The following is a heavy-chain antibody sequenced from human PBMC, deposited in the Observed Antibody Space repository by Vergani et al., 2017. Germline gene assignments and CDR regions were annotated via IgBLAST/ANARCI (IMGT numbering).Heavy chain of an antibody. Sequence: QVQLVQSGAEVKKPGSSVKVSCKASGGTFSSYAISWVRQAPGQGLAWMGGIIPIFGTANYAQKFQGRVTITADESTSTAYMELSSLRSEEPAVYYCARGDWKWPRYYYHMDVWGKGTTVTVSS. V-gene: IGHV1-69*01. J-gene: IGHJ6*03. CDR2: IIPIFGTA. CDR1: GGTFSSYA. D-gene: IGHD1-1*01. CDR3: ARGDWKWPRYYYHMDV.